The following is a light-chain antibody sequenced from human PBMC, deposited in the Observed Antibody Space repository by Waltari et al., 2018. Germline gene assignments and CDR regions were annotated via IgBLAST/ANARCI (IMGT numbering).Light chain of an antibody. CDR3: QEYYSRRT. Sequence: DIVMTEFPDSLALFLGDSVTIHRKSSQSLLYNSNDKNYLAWYQQKPGQPPKLLSYWTSTRHSGIPNRFSGSGSATDFTLTNSSLQAEDGAIYYCQEYYSRRTFGQGTKVEIK. V-gene: IGKV4-1*01. CDR1: QSLLYNSNDKNY. CDR2: WTS. J-gene: IGKJ1*01.